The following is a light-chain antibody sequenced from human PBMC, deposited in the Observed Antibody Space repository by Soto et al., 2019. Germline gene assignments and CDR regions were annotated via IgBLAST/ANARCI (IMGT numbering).Light chain of an antibody. V-gene: IGLV1-40*01. CDR2: ADN. Sequence: QSVLTQPPSVSGAPGQTVSISCTGSSSNLGTGYDVHWYQQFPGRAPKLLIDADNKRPSGVPDRISGSKSGTSASLAMAGLQAEDEANYYCQSYDVSLSAWVFGGGTKVTVL. CDR1: SSNLGTGYD. CDR3: QSYDVSLSAWV. J-gene: IGLJ3*02.